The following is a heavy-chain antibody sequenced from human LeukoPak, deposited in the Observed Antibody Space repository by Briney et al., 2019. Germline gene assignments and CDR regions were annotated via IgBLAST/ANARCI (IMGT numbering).Heavy chain of an antibody. Sequence: GGSLRLSCAASGFTFSSYGMHWVRQAPGKGLEWVSGISGSGGITHYADSVRGRFTISRDNSKNTLYLQMNSLRAEDTAVYYCARDRDDDPNSSWYRSGLNWFDPWGQGTLVTVSS. CDR1: GFTFSSYG. CDR3: ARDRDDDPNSSWYRSGLNWFDP. CDR2: ISGSGGIT. J-gene: IGHJ5*02. D-gene: IGHD6-13*01. V-gene: IGHV3-23*01.